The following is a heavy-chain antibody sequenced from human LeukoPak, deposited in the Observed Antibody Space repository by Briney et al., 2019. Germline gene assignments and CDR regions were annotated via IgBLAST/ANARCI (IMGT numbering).Heavy chain of an antibody. CDR1: GYSFTSYW. V-gene: IGHV5-51*01. CDR3: ARPNYDSSGSTLDAFDI. J-gene: IGHJ3*02. CDR2: IFPGDSDT. D-gene: IGHD3-22*01. Sequence: GESLQISCQGSGYSFTSYWIGWVRQMPGKGREWMGIIFPGDSDTRYSPSFQGQVTISADKSISTAYLQWSSLKASDTAMYYCARPNYDSSGSTLDAFDIWGQGTMVTVSS.